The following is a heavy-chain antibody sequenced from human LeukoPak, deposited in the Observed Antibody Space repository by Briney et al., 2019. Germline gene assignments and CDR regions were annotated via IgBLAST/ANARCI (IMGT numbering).Heavy chain of an antibody. CDR1: GGSISGDF. D-gene: IGHD3-10*01. CDR2: IYYSGST. V-gene: IGHV4-59*01. Sequence: PSETLSLTCTVSGGSISGDFWSWIRQPAGKGLEWIGYIYYSGSTNYNPSLKSRVTISVDTSKNQFSLKLSSVTAADTAVYYCARDPGWFDPWGQGTLVTVSS. CDR3: ARDPGWFDP. J-gene: IGHJ5*02.